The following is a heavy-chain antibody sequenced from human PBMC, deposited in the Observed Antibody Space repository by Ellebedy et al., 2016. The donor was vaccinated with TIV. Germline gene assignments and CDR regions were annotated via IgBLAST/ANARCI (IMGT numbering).Heavy chain of an antibody. D-gene: IGHD6-6*01. CDR2: ISSSSSYI. CDR1: GFTFSSYS. CDR3: ARDLYSSSSVGFYYYGMDV. V-gene: IGHV3-21*01. Sequence: GESLKISCAASGFTFSSYSMNWVRQAPGKGLEWVSSISSSSSYIYYADSVKGRFTISRDNAKNSLYLQMNSLRAEDTAVYYCARDLYSSSSVGFYYYGMDVWGQGTTVTVSS. J-gene: IGHJ6*02.